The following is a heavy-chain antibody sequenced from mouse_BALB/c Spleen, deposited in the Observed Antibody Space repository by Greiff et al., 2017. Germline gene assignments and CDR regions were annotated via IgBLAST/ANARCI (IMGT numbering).Heavy chain of an antibody. CDR1: GFNIKDTY. V-gene: IGHV14-3*02. CDR3: AKAWGDYYAMDY. J-gene: IGHJ4*01. Sequence: EVQLQQSGAELVKPGASVKLSCTASGFNIKDTYMHWVKQRPEQGLEWIGRIDPANGNTKYDPKFQGKATITADTSSNTAYLQLSSLTSEDTAVYYCAKAWGDYYAMDYWGQGTSVTFSS. D-gene: IGHD4-1*01. CDR2: IDPANGNT.